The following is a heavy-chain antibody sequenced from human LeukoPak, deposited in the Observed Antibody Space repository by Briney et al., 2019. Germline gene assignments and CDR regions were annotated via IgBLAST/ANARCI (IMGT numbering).Heavy chain of an antibody. CDR2: ISGSGGST. CDR1: GFTFSSYA. J-gene: IGHJ4*02. Sequence: GSLRLSCAASGFTFSSYAMSWVRQAPGKGLEWVSAISGSGGSTYYADSVKGRFTISRDNSKNTLYLQMNSLRAEDTAVYYCAPASAAAGTYYWGQGTLVTVSS. V-gene: IGHV3-23*01. D-gene: IGHD6-13*01. CDR3: APASAAAGTYY.